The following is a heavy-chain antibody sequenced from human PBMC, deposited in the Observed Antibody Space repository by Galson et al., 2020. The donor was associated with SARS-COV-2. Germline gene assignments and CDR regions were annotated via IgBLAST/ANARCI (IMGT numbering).Heavy chain of an antibody. J-gene: IGHJ6*03. CDR3: ARAEYDPTSYYYYMDV. CDR1: GGSISSYY. Sequence: SETLSLTCTVSGGSISSYYWSWIRQPPGKGLEWIGYIYYSGSTNYNPSLKSRVTISVDTSKNQFSLKLSSVTAADTAVYYCARAEYDPTSYYYYMDVWGKGTTVTVSS. D-gene: IGHD3-16*01. CDR2: IYYSGST. V-gene: IGHV4-59*01.